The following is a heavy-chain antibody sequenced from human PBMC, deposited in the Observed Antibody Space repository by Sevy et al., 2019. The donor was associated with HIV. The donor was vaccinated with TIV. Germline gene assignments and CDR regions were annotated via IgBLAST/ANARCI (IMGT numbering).Heavy chain of an antibody. Sequence: ASVKVSCKASGYTFSDSGYYVHWVRQAPGQGLEWMGWINPKSGATHYAQKFQGRVTMTRDTSVSTANMELSRLTSDDTAVYYCSSESYDFWTGPVDYDYGQDVWGQGTTVTVSS. CDR2: INPKSGAT. J-gene: IGHJ6*02. CDR3: SSESYDFWTGPVDYDYGQDV. V-gene: IGHV1-2*02. CDR1: GYTFSDSGYY. D-gene: IGHD3-3*01.